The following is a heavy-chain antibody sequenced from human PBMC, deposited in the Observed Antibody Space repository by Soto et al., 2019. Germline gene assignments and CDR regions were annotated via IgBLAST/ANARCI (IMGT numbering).Heavy chain of an antibody. CDR3: ARQEYSTTWYLRY. D-gene: IGHD6-13*01. Sequence: QPGGSLRLSCAASGFTFSAYAMSWVRQAPGKGLEWVSVISGSGGATYYADSVKGRFTISRDNSKNTLYLQMNSLRAEDTAVYYCARQEYSTTWYLRYWGQGTMVTVSS. CDR2: ISGSGGAT. J-gene: IGHJ4*02. V-gene: IGHV3-23*01. CDR1: GFTFSAYA.